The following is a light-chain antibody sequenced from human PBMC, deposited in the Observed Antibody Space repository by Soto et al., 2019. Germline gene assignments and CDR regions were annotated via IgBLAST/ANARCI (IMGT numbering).Light chain of an antibody. J-gene: IGKJ1*01. CDR1: QSIGSW. Sequence: DIQMTQSTSTLPASVGDRVTVACRASQSIGSWLAWYQQKPGHAPKLLIYKATTLESDVPSRFSGSGSGTEFTLTIASLQPDDFATYYCQQYADYSSFGQGTRVE. V-gene: IGKV1-5*03. CDR3: QQYADYSS. CDR2: KAT.